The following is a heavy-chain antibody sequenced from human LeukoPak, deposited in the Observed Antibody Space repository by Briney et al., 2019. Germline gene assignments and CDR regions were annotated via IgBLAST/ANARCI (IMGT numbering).Heavy chain of an antibody. CDR3: ARVKSPGGELLP. V-gene: IGHV4-38-2*02. CDR2: IYHSGST. D-gene: IGHD1-26*01. J-gene: IGHJ5*02. Sequence: PSETLSLTCTVSGYPISSGYYWGWIRQPPGKGLEWIGSIYHSGSTYYNPSLKSRVTISVDTSKNQFSLKLSSVTAADTAVYYCARVKSPGGELLPWGQGTLVTVSS. CDR1: GYPISSGYY.